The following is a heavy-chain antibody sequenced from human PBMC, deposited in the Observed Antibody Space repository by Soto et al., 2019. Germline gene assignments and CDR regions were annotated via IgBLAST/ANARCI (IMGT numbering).Heavy chain of an antibody. CDR2: ISPMFGAA. CDR3: AREVQVHTPAFVY. Sequence: QVHLVQSGAEMKKPGSSVKVSCQSSGGTFNTYAMNWVRQAPGQGTEWMGDISPMFGAANYAPKFQGRVTITADESTGTSYMQLSSLTSEDTALYFCAREVQVHTPAFVYWGQGTLVTVSS. CDR1: GGTFNTYA. J-gene: IGHJ4*02. V-gene: IGHV1-69*19.